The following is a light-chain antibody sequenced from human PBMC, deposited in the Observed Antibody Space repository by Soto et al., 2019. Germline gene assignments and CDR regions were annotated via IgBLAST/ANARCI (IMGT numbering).Light chain of an antibody. V-gene: IGKV1-6*01. CDR1: QGIRSD. CDR2: AAS. CDR3: LQDYAYPRT. Sequence: AIQLTQSPSSLSASVGDRVTITCRSSQGIRSDLGWYQQKPGKAPKVLIYAASTLQSGVPSRFSGSGSDTDFTLVISSLQPDDIATYYCLQDYAYPRTFGQGTKVEIK. J-gene: IGKJ1*01.